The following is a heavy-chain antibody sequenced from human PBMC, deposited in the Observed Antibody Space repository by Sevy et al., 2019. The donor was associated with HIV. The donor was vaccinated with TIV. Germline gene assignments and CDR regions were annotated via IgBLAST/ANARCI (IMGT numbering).Heavy chain of an antibody. J-gene: IGHJ4*02. CDR1: GFIFGDYA. Sequence: GGSLRLSCTASGFIFGDYAMSWVRQAPGKGLEWVVFLKHRAYGGTLDYAASVKGSFTISRDDSKSVAHLQMNDLKTDDTAIYYCTRLKGAQSIFDYWGQGALVTVSS. CDR3: TRLKGAQSIFDY. V-gene: IGHV3-49*04. CDR2: LKHRAYGGTL. D-gene: IGHD1-26*01.